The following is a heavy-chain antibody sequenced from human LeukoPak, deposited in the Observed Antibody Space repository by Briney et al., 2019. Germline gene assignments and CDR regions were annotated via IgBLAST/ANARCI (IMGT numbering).Heavy chain of an antibody. CDR2: IYYSGST. J-gene: IGHJ4*02. CDR3: ARTSAWFELDY. D-gene: IGHD3-10*01. V-gene: IGHV4-39*07. Sequence: SETLSLTCTVSGGSISSSSYHWGWIRQPPGKGLEWIGSIYYSGSTYYNPSLKSRVTISVDTSKNQFSLKLSSVTAADTAVYYCARTSAWFELDYWGQGTLVTVSS. CDR1: GGSISSSSYH.